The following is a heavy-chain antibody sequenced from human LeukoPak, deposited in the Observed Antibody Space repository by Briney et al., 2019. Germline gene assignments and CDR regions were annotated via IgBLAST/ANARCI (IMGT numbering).Heavy chain of an antibody. CDR2: ISGSGDTT. D-gene: IGHD6-13*01. CDR3: AKGLVVGSSWSAYYY. Sequence: GGSLRLSCAASGFTFSNYAMTCVRQAPGKGLEWVSVISGSGDTTYYADSVKGRFTISRDNSKNTLYLQMNSLRAEDTAVYYWAKGLVVGSSWSAYYYWGQGTLVTVSS. CDR1: GFTFSNYA. J-gene: IGHJ4*02. V-gene: IGHV3-23*01.